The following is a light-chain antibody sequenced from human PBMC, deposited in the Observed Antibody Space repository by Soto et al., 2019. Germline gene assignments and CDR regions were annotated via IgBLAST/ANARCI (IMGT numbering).Light chain of an antibody. CDR1: SSDVCGYNY. CDR2: EVT. CDR3: SSYAGSNNLEV. J-gene: IGLJ2*01. Sequence: QAVLTQPPSASGSPGQSVTISCTGTSSDVCGYNYVSWFQQHPGRAPKLIIYEVTKRPSGVPDRFSGSKSGNTASLTVSGLQAEDEADYYCSSYAGSNNLEVFGGGTKLTVL. V-gene: IGLV2-8*01.